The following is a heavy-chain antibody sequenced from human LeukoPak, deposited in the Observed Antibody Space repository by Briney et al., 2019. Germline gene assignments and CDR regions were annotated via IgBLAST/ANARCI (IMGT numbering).Heavy chain of an antibody. V-gene: IGHV3-48*02. Sequence: GGSLRLSCAASGFSFNTYSMNWVRQAPGKGLEWVSYISSSSNTIYYTDSVKGRFTISRDNAKNSLYLQMNSLGDEDTAVYYCARLITSTVTTTFDYWGQGTLVTVSS. CDR3: ARLITSTVTTTFDY. CDR2: ISSSSNTI. D-gene: IGHD4-17*01. J-gene: IGHJ4*02. CDR1: GFSFNTYS.